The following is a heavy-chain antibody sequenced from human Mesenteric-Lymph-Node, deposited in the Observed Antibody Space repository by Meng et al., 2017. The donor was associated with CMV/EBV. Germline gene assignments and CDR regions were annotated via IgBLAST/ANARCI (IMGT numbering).Heavy chain of an antibody. CDR2: ISGSTYST. CDR3: ARGTLVYCGGDCYYYYNMDV. D-gene: IGHD2-21*01. J-gene: IGHJ6*02. V-gene: IGHV3-23*01. CDR1: GFTFSSYD. Sequence: GESLKISCAASGFTFSSYDMTWVRQAPGKGLEWVSGISGSTYSTYYADSVKGRFTVSRDNPKNTLYLQMNSLRAEDTALYYCARGTLVYCGGDCYYYYNMDVWGRGTAVTVSS.